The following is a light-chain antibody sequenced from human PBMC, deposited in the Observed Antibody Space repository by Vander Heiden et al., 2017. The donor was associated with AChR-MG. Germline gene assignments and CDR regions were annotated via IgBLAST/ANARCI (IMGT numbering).Light chain of an antibody. CDR1: QSVSSD. J-gene: IGKJ3*01. V-gene: IGKV3-15*01. CDR2: SAS. Sequence: EIVMTQSPATLSVSPGERATLSCRASQSVSSDLAWYQQKPGQAPRLLMYSASTRATGVPARFSGSRSGTEFTLTISSLQSEDFAVYYCQQYNNWLFTFGPGTKVDIE. CDR3: QQYNNWLFT.